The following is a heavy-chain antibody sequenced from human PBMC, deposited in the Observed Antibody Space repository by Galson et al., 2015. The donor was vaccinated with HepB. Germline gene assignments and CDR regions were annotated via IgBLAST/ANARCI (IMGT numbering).Heavy chain of an antibody. J-gene: IGHJ2*01. CDR3: ARGFGSGSVVWDLWYFDL. Sequence: SETLSLTCTVSGGSVSSSSYYWGWIRQPPGKGLEWIGSIYYSGSTYFNPSLKSRVTISVDTSKNQFSLKLSSVTAADTAVYYCARGFGSGSVVWDLWYFDLWGRGTLVTVSS. D-gene: IGHD6-19*01. CDR1: GGSVSSSSYY. CDR2: IYYSGST. V-gene: IGHV4-39*01.